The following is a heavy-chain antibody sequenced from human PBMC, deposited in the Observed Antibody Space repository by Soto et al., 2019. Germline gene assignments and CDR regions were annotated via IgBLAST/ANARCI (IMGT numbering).Heavy chain of an antibody. CDR1: GYTFTGYY. CDR2: FNPNSCGT. D-gene: IGHD3-3*01. CDR3: VLGADFWSCCYYYSGMDF. Sequence: ASVKVSCKASGYTFTGYYMHWVRQAPGQGLEWMGWFNPNSCGTNYAQKFQGRVTMTRDTSDSTAYMELSRLRSDDTAVYSWVLGADFWSCCYYYSGMDFWGQGTPVTVSS. J-gene: IGHJ6*02. V-gene: IGHV1-2*02.